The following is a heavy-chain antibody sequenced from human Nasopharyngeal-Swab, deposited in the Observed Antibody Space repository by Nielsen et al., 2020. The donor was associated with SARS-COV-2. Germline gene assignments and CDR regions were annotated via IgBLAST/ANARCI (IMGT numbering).Heavy chain of an antibody. J-gene: IGHJ4*02. D-gene: IGHD3-22*01. V-gene: IGHV4-59*12. Sequence: SETLSLTCTVSGGSITNNFWGWIRQPPGKGLEWIGYIYYNGITSYAPSLRSRVTMSVDTSKNQFSLKLSSVTAADTAVYYCARSMYYYDSSGYYSDYWGQGTLVTVSS. CDR2: IYYNGIT. CDR3: ARSMYYYDSSGYYSDY. CDR1: GGSITNNF.